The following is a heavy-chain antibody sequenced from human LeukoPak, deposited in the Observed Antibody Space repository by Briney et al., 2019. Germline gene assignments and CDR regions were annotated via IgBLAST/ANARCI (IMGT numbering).Heavy chain of an antibody. CDR3: ARENVVRGVFDY. Sequence: GESLKISCAASGFTFSSYWMSWVRQVPGKGLEWVANIKQDGSEKYSVDSVKGRFTISRDNAKNSLYLQMNSLRVEDTAVYYCARENVVRGVFDYWGQGTLVTVSS. V-gene: IGHV3-7*05. CDR1: GFTFSSYW. D-gene: IGHD3-10*01. CDR2: IKQDGSEK. J-gene: IGHJ4*02.